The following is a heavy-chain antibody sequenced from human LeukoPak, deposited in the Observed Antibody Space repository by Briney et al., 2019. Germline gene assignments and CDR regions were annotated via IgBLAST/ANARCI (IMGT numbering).Heavy chain of an antibody. J-gene: IGHJ4*02. CDR1: GGSISSSSYY. Sequence: PSETLSLTCTVSGGSISSSSYYWGWIRQPPGKGLEWIGSIYYSGSTYYNPSLKSRVTISVDTSKNQFSLKLSSVTAADTAVFYCARHGARYSGYDYYFDYWGQETLVTVSS. CDR3: ARHGARYSGYDYYFDY. CDR2: IYYSGST. V-gene: IGHV4-39*01. D-gene: IGHD5-12*01.